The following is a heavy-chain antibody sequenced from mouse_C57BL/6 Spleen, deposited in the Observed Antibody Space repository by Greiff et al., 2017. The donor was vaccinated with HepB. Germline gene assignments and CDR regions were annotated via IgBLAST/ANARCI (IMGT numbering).Heavy chain of an antibody. J-gene: IGHJ3*01. D-gene: IGHD3-3*01. V-gene: IGHV5-12*01. CDR3: ARRGLVAY. Sequence: DVKLQESGGGLVQPGGSLKLSCAASGFTFSDYYMYWVRQTPEKRLEWVAYIRNGGGSTYYPDTVKGRCTISRDNSKNTLYLHMSRLKSEDTAMYYCARRGLVAYWGQGTLVTVSA. CDR1: GFTFSDYY. CDR2: IRNGGGST.